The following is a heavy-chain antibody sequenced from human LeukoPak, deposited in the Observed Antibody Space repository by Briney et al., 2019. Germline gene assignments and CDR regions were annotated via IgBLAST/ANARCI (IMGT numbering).Heavy chain of an antibody. Sequence: GGSLRLSCAASGFTFSSYGMHWVRQAPGKGLEWVAFIRYDGSNKYYADSVKGRFTISRDNSKNTLYLQMNSLRAEDTAVYYCARDPRYYGSGSYQDWGQGTLVTVSS. CDR2: IRYDGSNK. CDR3: ARDPRYYGSGSYQD. CDR1: GFTFSSYG. J-gene: IGHJ4*02. D-gene: IGHD3-10*01. V-gene: IGHV3-30*02.